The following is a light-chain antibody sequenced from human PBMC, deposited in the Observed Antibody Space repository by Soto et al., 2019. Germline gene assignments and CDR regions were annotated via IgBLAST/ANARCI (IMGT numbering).Light chain of an antibody. V-gene: IGLV1-40*01. CDR1: GSNIGAGYD. J-gene: IGLJ1*01. Sequence: QSALTQPPSVSGAPGQRVTISCTGSGSNIGAGYDVHWYQQLPGTAPKLLIYGNSNRPSGVPDRFSGSKSGTSASLAITGLQAEDEADYYCQSYDSSLSAYYVFGTGTKLTVL. CDR2: GNS. CDR3: QSYDSSLSAYYV.